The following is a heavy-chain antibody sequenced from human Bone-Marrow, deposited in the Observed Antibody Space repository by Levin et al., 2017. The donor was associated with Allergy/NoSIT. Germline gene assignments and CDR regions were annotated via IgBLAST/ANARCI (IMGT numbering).Heavy chain of an antibody. V-gene: IGHV4-30-4*08. Sequence: PSETLSLTCTVSGGSISNDDDYWTWIRQSPGKGLEWIGNIYYSGFTYYNPSLKSRITMSADTSKNQFSLNLRSVTAADTTVYFWARVFFGSGSHYDRGLDVWGQGTTVTVSS. J-gene: IGHJ6*02. CDR3: ARVFFGSGSHYDRGLDV. CDR2: IYYSGFT. CDR1: GGSISNDDDY. D-gene: IGHD3-10*01.